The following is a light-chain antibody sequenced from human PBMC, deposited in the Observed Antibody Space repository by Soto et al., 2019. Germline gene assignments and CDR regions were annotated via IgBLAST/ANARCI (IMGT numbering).Light chain of an antibody. CDR3: QQTYSTLSIT. CDR2: AAS. CDR1: ESIARH. J-gene: IGKJ5*01. Sequence: DIQMTQSPSSLSASVGDRVTITCRASESIARHLNWYQQKPGKAPKLLIYAASSLQNGVPSRFRVGGSGTDFTLTIHNLKPEDFATYYCQQTYSTLSITFGQGTRLEIK. V-gene: IGKV1-39*01.